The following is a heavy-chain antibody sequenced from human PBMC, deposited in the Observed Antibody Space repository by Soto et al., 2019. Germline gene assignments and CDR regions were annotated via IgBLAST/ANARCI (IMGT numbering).Heavy chain of an antibody. CDR3: ARGTQGSSVYYLSLPLDT. J-gene: IGHJ5*01. V-gene: IGHV3-30-3*01. Sequence: QVQLVESGGGVVQPGRSLRLSCAASGFTFSSYAMHWVRQVPGKGLEWVAVISYDGSNKYYADSVKGRFTISRDNSKNPRYLKMTSLRPKDTPVYYCARGTQGSSVYYLSLPLDTWGQETWSPSPQ. D-gene: IGHD3-22*01. CDR2: ISYDGSNK. CDR1: GFTFSSYA.